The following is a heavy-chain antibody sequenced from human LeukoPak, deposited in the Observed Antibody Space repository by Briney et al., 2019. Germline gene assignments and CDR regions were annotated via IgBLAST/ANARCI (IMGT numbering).Heavy chain of an antibody. J-gene: IGHJ3*02. CDR2: INHSGST. V-gene: IGHV4-34*01. CDR3: ASRQKIVVVIDDAFDI. Sequence: ETLSLTCAVYGGSFSGYYWSWIRQPPGKGLEWIGEINHSGSTNYNPSLKSRVTISVDTAKNQFSLKLSSVTAPDTAVYYCASRQKIVVVIDDAFDIWGQGTMVTVSS. D-gene: IGHD3-22*01. CDR1: GGSFSGYY.